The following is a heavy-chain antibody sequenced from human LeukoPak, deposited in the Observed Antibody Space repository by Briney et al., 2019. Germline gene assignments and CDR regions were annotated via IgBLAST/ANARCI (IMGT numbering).Heavy chain of an antibody. CDR2: ISAKNGNA. D-gene: IGHD5-18*01. Sequence: GASVKVSCKPSGYTFSNYDITWVRQAPGQGLEWMGWISAKNGNANYAQNLQGRVTMTTDISTSTAYVELRSLRSDDTAVYYCARTILTAAVTRGYFDYWGQGTLLIVSS. CDR1: GYTFSNYD. V-gene: IGHV1-18*01. CDR3: ARTILTAAVTRGYFDY. J-gene: IGHJ4*02.